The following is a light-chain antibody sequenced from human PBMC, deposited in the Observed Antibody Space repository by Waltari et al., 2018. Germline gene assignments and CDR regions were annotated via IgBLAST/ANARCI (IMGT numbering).Light chain of an antibody. J-gene: IGKJ2*01. V-gene: IGKV2-28*01. CDR2: LAS. Sequence: DIVMTQSPLSLPVTPGEPASISCRFSQSLPYSNGYNYLDWYLQKPGQSPQLLIYLASHRASGVPDRFSGSGSGTDFTLKISRVEAEDVGIYYCMQARQTPDTFGQGTKLEIK. CDR1: QSLPYSNGYNY. CDR3: MQARQTPDT.